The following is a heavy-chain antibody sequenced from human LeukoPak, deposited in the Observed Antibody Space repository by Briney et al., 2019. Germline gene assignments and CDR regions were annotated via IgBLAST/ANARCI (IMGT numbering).Heavy chain of an antibody. CDR3: ARDTGSGSYYTGGIDY. J-gene: IGHJ4*02. CDR1: GGSISSSNW. D-gene: IGHD3-10*01. V-gene: IGHV4-4*02. Sequence: SETLSLTCAVSGGSISSSNWWSWVRQPPGKGLEWIGEIYHSGSTNYNPSLKSRVTISVDKSKNQFSLKLSSVTAADTAVYYCARDTGSGSYYTGGIDYWGQGTLVTVSS. CDR2: IYHSGST.